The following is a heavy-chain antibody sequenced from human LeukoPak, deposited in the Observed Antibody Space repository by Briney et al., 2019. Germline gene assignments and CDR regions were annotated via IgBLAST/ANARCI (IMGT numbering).Heavy chain of an antibody. V-gene: IGHV1-8*03. CDR3: ARENDYTTPDAFDL. CDR2: MNPATGNT. J-gene: IGHJ3*01. Sequence: GASVKVSCKASGFTFTSYDFNWVRQATGQGLEWMGWMNPATGNTGYAQRFQGRVTITKNTSISTVYMELSSLRSEDTAFYYCARENDYTTPDAFDLWGQGTLVTVSS. CDR1: GFTFTSYD. D-gene: IGHD4-11*01.